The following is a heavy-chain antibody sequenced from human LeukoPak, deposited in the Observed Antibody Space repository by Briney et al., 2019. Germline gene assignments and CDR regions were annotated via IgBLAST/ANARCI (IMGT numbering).Heavy chain of an antibody. Sequence: PGGSLRLSCVASGFTFSAHGMGWVRQGPGKRLEWVSVIRGGGGSDTYYADSVKGRFTISRDNSKNTLFLQMSSLRAEDTAVYFCAKNHYDSSYSLSYLDYWGQGTLVTVYS. CDR1: GFTFSAHG. J-gene: IGHJ4*02. D-gene: IGHD3-22*01. CDR2: IRGGGGSDT. V-gene: IGHV3-23*01. CDR3: AKNHYDSSYSLSYLDY.